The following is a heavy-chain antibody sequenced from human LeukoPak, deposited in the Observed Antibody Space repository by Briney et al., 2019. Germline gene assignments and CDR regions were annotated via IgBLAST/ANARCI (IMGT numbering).Heavy chain of an antibody. D-gene: IGHD3-22*01. J-gene: IGHJ4*02. V-gene: IGHV3-74*01. Sequence: GGSLRLSCAASGFTFNIYWMHWVRQAPGKGLVWVSLISSDGSITSYADSVKGQFTISRDNAKNTVYLQMNSLRVEDTAVYYCARRVGSSESSYYFDYWGQGTLVTVSS. CDR1: GFTFNIYW. CDR3: ARRVGSSESSYYFDY. CDR2: ISSDGSIT.